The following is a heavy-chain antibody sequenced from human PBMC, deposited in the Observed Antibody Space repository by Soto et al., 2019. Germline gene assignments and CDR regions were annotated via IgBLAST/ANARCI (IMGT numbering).Heavy chain of an antibody. D-gene: IGHD2-15*01. V-gene: IGHV2-5*02. Sequence: QITLKESGPTLVKPTQTLTLTCTFSGFSVSTSGVGVAWIRQPPGKALEWLALIYWDDDKRYSPFLQSRVTITKDPANTQVVRTRTNTDPVDTATYYRAHKGRRGAAMDVCGQGTTVTVSS. CDR1: GFSVSTSGVG. CDR3: AHKGRRGAAMDV. J-gene: IGHJ6*02. CDR2: IYWDDDK.